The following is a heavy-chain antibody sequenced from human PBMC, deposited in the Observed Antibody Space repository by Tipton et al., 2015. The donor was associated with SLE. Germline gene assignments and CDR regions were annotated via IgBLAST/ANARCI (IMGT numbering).Heavy chain of an antibody. CDR1: GVSISNYY. CDR3: ARELDTFDI. CDR2: IFTSGYT. J-gene: IGHJ3*02. Sequence: TLSLTCSVSGVSISNYYRNWIRQPAGKGLEWIGRIFTSGYTDYNPSLNSRVTISVDASKNQFSLRMASVTAADTAVYYCARELDTFDIWGQGTMVTVSS. V-gene: IGHV4-4*07.